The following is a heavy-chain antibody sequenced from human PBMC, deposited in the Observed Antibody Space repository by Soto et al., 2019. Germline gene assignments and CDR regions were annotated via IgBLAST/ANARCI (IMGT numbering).Heavy chain of an antibody. CDR3: AKVGTSLDPYYFDY. CDR2: ISYDGSNK. V-gene: IGHV3-30-3*01. Sequence: GGSLRLSCAASGFTFSSYAMHWVRQAPGKGLEWVAVISYDGSNKYYADSVKGRFTISRDNSKNTLYLQMNSLRAEDTALYYCAKVGTSLDPYYFDYWGQGTLVNVSS. D-gene: IGHD1-7*01. J-gene: IGHJ4*02. CDR1: GFTFSSYA.